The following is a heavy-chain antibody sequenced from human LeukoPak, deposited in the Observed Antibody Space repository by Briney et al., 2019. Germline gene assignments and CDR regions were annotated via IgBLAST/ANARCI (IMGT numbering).Heavy chain of an antibody. CDR1: GFTFSDTW. CDR2: IQSKADGGTP. V-gene: IGHV3-15*01. J-gene: IGHJ4*02. CDR3: TTVYY. Sequence: GGSLRLSCAARGFTFSDTWMSWVRQSPGQGLEWVGRIQSKADGGTPAYAVPVKGRFIISRDDSKNTVYLQMDSLKIEDTGVYYCTTVYYWGQGTVVTVAS.